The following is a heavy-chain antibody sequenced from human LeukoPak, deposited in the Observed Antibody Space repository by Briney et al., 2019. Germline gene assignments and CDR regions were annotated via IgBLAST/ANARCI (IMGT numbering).Heavy chain of an antibody. CDR3: ARVYVVRGINWFDP. D-gene: IGHD3-10*01. V-gene: IGHV4-4*02. J-gene: IGHJ5*02. CDR1: GVSISSSNW. Sequence: PSETLSLTCAVSGVSISSSNWWSWVRQPPGKGLEWIGEIYHSGSTNYNPSLKSRVTISVDTSKNQFSLKLSSVTAADTAVYYCARVYVVRGINWFDPWGQGTLVTVSS. CDR2: IYHSGST.